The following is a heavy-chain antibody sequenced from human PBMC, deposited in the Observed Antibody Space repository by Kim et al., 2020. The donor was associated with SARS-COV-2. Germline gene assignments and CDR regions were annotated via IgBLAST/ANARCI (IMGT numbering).Heavy chain of an antibody. CDR3: ARDFQRAVVSPTGPGY. CDR2: INPNSGGT. Sequence: ASVKVSCKASGYTFTGYYMHWVRQAPGQGLEWMGWINPNSGGTNYAQKFQGRVTMTRDTSISTAYMELSRLRSDDTAVYYCARDFQRAVVSPTGPGYWGQGTLVTVSS. J-gene: IGHJ4*02. CDR1: GYTFTGYY. D-gene: IGHD2-15*01. V-gene: IGHV1-2*02.